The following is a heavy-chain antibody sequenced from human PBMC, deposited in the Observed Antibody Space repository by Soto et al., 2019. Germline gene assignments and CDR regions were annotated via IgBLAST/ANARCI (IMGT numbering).Heavy chain of an antibody. J-gene: IGHJ4*02. V-gene: IGHV1-18*01. CDR2: ISAYNGNT. Sequence: ASVKVSCKASGYTFTSYGISWVRQAPGQGLEWMGWISAYNGNTNYAQKLQGRVTMTTDTSTSTAYMELRSLRSDDTAVYYCARGYCSGGSCYEIDYWGQGTLVTVS. D-gene: IGHD2-15*01. CDR3: ARGYCSGGSCYEIDY. CDR1: GYTFTSYG.